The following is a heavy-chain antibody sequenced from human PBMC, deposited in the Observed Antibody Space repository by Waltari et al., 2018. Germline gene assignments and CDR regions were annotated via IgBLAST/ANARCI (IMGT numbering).Heavy chain of an antibody. CDR2: IIPILGIA. Sequence: QVQLVQSGAEVKKPGSSVKVSCKASGGTFSSYTISWVRQAPGQGLEWMGRIIPILGIANYAQKFQGRVTITADKSTSTAYMELSSLRSEDTAVYYCARDHSYCVLEYYFYYWGQGTLVTVSS. J-gene: IGHJ4*02. V-gene: IGHV1-69*08. CDR1: GGTFSSYT. D-gene: IGHD2-8*02. CDR3: ARDHSYCVLEYYFYY.